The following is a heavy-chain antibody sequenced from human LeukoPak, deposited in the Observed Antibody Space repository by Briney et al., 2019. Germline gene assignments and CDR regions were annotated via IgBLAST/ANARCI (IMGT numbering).Heavy chain of an antibody. CDR1: GFTFSSYA. CDR2: ISHSGGTT. J-gene: IGHJ3*02. CDR3: AKANVKYCSGGSCFDAFDI. Sequence: GGSLRLSCAASGFTFSSYAMSWVRQAPGKGPEWVSAISHSGGTTYYADSVKGRFTITRDNSKNTLYLQMNSLRSEDTAVYYCAKANVKYCSGGSCFDAFDIWGQGTMVTVSS. V-gene: IGHV3-23*01. D-gene: IGHD2-15*01.